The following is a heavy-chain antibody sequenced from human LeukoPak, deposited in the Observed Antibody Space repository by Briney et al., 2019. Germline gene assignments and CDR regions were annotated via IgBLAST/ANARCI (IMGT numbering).Heavy chain of an antibody. J-gene: IGHJ4*02. V-gene: IGHV4-59*01. CDR1: GGSISSYY. CDR2: IYYSGST. Sequence: SETLSLTCTVSGGSISSYYWSWIRQPPGKGLEWIGYIYYSGSTNYNPFLKSRVTISVDTSKNQFSLKLSSVTAADTAVYYCARGRLSSGVDYWGQGTLVTVSS. D-gene: IGHD6-19*01. CDR3: ARGRLSSGVDY.